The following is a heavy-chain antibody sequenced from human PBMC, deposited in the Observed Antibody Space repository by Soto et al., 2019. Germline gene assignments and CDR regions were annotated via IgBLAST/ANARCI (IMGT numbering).Heavy chain of an antibody. D-gene: IGHD5-12*01. CDR1: GFTFSSYA. V-gene: IGHV3-23*01. Sequence: PGGSLRLSCAASGFTFSSYAMSWVRQAPGKGLEWVSAISGSGGSTYYADSVKGRFTISRDNSKNTLYLQMNSLRAEDTAVYYCANNHLIQDGYTVPRYFDYWGQGTLVTVSS. CDR3: ANNHLIQDGYTVPRYFDY. CDR2: ISGSGGST. J-gene: IGHJ4*02.